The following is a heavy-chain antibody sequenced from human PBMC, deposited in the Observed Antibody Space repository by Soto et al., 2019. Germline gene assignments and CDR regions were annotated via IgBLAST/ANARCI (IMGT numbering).Heavy chain of an antibody. CDR1: GFTFSSYS. J-gene: IGHJ4*02. Sequence: GGSLRLSCAASGFTFSSYSMNWVRQAPGKGLEWVSYISSSSSTIYYADSVKGRFTISRDNAKNSLYLQMNSLRAEDTAVYYCAREGGLRYFDWLLYDYWGQGTLVTVSS. D-gene: IGHD3-9*01. CDR2: ISSSSSTI. CDR3: AREGGLRYFDWLLYDY. V-gene: IGHV3-48*01.